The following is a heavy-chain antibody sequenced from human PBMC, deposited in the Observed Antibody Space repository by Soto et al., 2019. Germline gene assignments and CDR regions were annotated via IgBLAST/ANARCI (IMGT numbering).Heavy chain of an antibody. CDR3: AKEGVSSGYYPTRDAFDI. J-gene: IGHJ3*02. CDR1: GGTFSSYA. CDR2: IIPIFGTA. D-gene: IGHD3-22*01. V-gene: IGHV1-69*12. Sequence: QVQLVQSGAEVKKPGSSVKVSCKASGGTFSSYAISWVRQAPGQGLEWMGGIIPIFGTANYAQKFQGRVTITADVSTSTAYMELSSLRFEDTAVYYCAKEGVSSGYYPTRDAFDIWGQGTMVTVSS.